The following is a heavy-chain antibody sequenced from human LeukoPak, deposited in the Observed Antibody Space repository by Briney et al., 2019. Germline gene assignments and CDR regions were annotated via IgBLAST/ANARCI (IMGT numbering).Heavy chain of an antibody. V-gene: IGHV1-2*02. CDR2: IDPYSGGT. Sequence: ASVKVSCKASGYTFIGYYMDWVRQAPGQGLEWMGWIDPYSGGTHFAQRFQGRVSMTLGTSISTAYMELTRLTSDDTAVYYCARDGVAGSSDAFDIWGQGTMVTVSA. D-gene: IGHD6-19*01. J-gene: IGHJ3*02. CDR3: ARDGVAGSSDAFDI. CDR1: GYTFIGYY.